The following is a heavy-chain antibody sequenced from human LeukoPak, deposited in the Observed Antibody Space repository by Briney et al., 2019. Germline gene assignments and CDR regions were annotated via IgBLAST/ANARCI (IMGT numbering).Heavy chain of an antibody. CDR3: ARGYYDYIWGSYRPLPFDY. CDR2: INLSGST. CDR1: GGSFSGYY. D-gene: IGHD3-16*02. J-gene: IGHJ4*02. V-gene: IGHV4-34*01. Sequence: SETLSLTCAVYGGSFSGYYWSWIRQPPGKGLEWIGEINLSGSTNYNPSLKSRVTISVDTSKNQFSLKLSSVTAADTAVYYCARGYYDYIWGSYRPLPFDYWGQGTLVTVSS.